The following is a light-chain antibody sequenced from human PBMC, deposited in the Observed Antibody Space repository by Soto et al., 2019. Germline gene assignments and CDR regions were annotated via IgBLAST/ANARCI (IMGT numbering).Light chain of an antibody. J-gene: IGLJ2*01. CDR3: SSYAGSNNLV. Sequence: QSMLTQPPSASGSPGQSVTISCTGTSSDVGGYNYVSWYQQHPGKAPKLMIYGVSTRPSGVPDRFSGSKSGNTASLTVSGLQAEDEADYYCSSYAGSNNLVFGGGTKLTVL. CDR1: SSDVGGYNY. CDR2: GVS. V-gene: IGLV2-8*01.